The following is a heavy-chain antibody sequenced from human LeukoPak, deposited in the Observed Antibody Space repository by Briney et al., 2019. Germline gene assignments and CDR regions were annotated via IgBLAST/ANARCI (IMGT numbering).Heavy chain of an antibody. CDR1: GFTFSDYY. V-gene: IGHV3-11*01. CDR3: ARTAPSEGWFDP. Sequence: GGSLILSCAASGFTFSDYYMSWIRPAPGKGLEWVSYISSSGSIIKYADSVKGRFTISRDNAKNSLYLQMNSLRAEDTAVYYCARTAPSEGWFDPWGQGTLVTVSS. CDR2: ISSSGSII. J-gene: IGHJ5*02.